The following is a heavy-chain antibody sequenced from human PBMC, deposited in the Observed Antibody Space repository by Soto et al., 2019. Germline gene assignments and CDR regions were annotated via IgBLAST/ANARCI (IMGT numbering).Heavy chain of an antibody. D-gene: IGHD6-19*01. CDR2: INPSGGST. J-gene: IGHJ3*02. CDR1: GYTFTSYY. Sequence: GASVKVSCKASGYTFTSYYMHWVRQAPGQGLEWMGIINPSGGSTSYAQKFQGRVTMTRDTSTSTVYMELSSLRSEDTAVYYCASLSPRGVAGQMGMAFDIWGQGTMVTVSS. V-gene: IGHV1-46*03. CDR3: ASLSPRGVAGQMGMAFDI.